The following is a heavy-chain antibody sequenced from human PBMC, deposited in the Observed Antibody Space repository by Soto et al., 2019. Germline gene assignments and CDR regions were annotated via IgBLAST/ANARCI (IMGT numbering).Heavy chain of an antibody. V-gene: IGHV1-69*06. CDR2: IIPIFGTA. D-gene: IGHD2-8*01. J-gene: IGHJ6*02. CDR1: GGTFSSYA. CDR3: ARTDRELMVYAIGYYYYGMDV. Sequence: QVQLVQSGAGVKKPGSSVKVSCKASGGTFSSYAISWVRQAPGQGLEWMGGIIPIFGTANYAQKFQGRVTITADKSTSTAYMELSSLRSEDTAVYYCARTDRELMVYAIGYYYYGMDVWGQGTTVTVSS.